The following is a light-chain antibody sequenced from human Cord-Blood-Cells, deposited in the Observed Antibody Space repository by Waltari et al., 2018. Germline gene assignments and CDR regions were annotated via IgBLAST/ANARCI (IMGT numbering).Light chain of an antibody. CDR3: QQSYSTPPWT. CDR2: AAS. V-gene: IGKV1-39*01. Sequence: DIQMTQSPPSLSASVGDRVTITCRASQNISSYLNWYQQKPEKAPKLLIYAASSLQSGVPSRFSGSRAWTDFTLTIISLQPEDVATYYCQQSYSTPPWTFGQGTKVEIK. CDR1: QNISSY. J-gene: IGKJ1*01.